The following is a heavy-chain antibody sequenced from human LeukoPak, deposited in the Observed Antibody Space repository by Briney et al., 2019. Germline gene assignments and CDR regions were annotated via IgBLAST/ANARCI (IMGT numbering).Heavy chain of an antibody. CDR3: AREFSDAFDM. J-gene: IGHJ3*02. Sequence: PSETLSLTCTVSGASISSYYWSWIRQPPGKGLEWIGYIYYSGSTNCNPSLKSRVTISVDTSKNQFSLKLSSVTAADTAVYYCAREFSDAFDMWGQGTMVTVSS. CDR2: IYYSGST. CDR1: GASISSYY. V-gene: IGHV4-59*01.